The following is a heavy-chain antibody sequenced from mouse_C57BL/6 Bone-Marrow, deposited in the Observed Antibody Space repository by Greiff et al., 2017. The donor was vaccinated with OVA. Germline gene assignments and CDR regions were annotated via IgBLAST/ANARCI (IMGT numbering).Heavy chain of an antibody. CDR1: GYTFTSYW. CDR2: MYPGSGST. CDR3: ARSSIAPYFDY. Sequence: QVQLQQPGAELVKPGASVKMSCKASGYTFTSYWITWVKQRPGQGLEWIGDMYPGSGSTNYNEKFKSKATLTVDKTSSTAYMKLSILTSEDSAVYCCARSSIAPYFDYWGQGTTLTVSS. J-gene: IGHJ2*01. V-gene: IGHV1-55*01.